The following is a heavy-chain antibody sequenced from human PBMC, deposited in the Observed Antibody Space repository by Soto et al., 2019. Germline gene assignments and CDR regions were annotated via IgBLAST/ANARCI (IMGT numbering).Heavy chain of an antibody. CDR2: ISGSGSST. CDR3: AKNGYSSTWYLGD. Sequence: GGSLRLSCAASGFTFSNYAMNWVRQAPGKGLEWFSGISGSGSSTYYADSVKGRFTISRDNSKNTLFLQMNSLRAEDTAVYYSAKNGYSSTWYLGDLGQWTLVAVS. CDR1: GFTFSNYA. V-gene: IGHV3-23*01. J-gene: IGHJ4*02. D-gene: IGHD6-13*01.